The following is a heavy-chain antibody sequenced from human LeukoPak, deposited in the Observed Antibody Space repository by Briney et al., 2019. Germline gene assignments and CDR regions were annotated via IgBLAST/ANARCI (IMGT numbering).Heavy chain of an antibody. CDR3: ARLPLRSIAVGYYGMDV. V-gene: IGHV1-69*13. CDR1: GGTFSRYA. Sequence: ASVKVSCKASGGTFSRYAISWVRQAPGQGLEWMGGIIPIFGTANYAQKFQGRVTITADESTSTAYMELSSLRSEDTAVYYCARLPLRSIAVGYYGMDVWGQGTTVNVSS. J-gene: IGHJ6*02. D-gene: IGHD6-6*01. CDR2: IIPIFGTA.